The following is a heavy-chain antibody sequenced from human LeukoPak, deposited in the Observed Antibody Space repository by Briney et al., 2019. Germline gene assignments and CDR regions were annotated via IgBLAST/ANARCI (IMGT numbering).Heavy chain of an antibody. J-gene: IGHJ4*02. V-gene: IGHV6-1*01. Sequence: SQTLSLTCAISGDSVSSNSVTWDWIRQSPSRGLEWLGRTYYMSKWSNDYAVSVKSRITINPDTSKNQFSLHLNSVTPEDTAVYYCAKDGRVAAAAYYFDYWGQGTLATVSS. CDR1: GDSVSSNSVT. D-gene: IGHD6-13*01. CDR3: AKDGRVAAAAYYFDY. CDR2: TYYMSKWSN.